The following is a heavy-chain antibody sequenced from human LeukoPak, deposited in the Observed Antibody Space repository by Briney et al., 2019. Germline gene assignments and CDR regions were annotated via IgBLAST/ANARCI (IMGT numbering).Heavy chain of an antibody. CDR3: AKAWAGNHN. V-gene: IGHV3-30*02. CDR2: IRYDGSNK. CDR1: AFTFSSYG. D-gene: IGHD6-19*01. Sequence: PGGSLRLSCAASAFTFSSYGMHWVRQAPGKGLEWVAFIRYDGSNKYYADSVKGRFTVSRDNSKNTLYLQMSSLRVDDTAVYFCAKAWAGNHNWGQGTMVTVSS. J-gene: IGHJ3*02.